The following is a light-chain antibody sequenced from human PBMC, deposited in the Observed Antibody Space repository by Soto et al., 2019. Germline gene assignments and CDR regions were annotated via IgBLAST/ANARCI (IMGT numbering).Light chain of an antibody. CDR2: EVR. CDR3: SSYTSSSADYV. J-gene: IGLJ1*01. V-gene: IGLV2-14*01. Sequence: QSVLTQPASVSGPPGQSITISCTGTSSDGGGYNYVSLYQQHPGNAPTLLIYEVRNRPSGVSNRCSGSKSGNTDSLTISGLQAEEEADYYCSSYTSSSADYVFGTGTKV. CDR1: SSDGGGYNY.